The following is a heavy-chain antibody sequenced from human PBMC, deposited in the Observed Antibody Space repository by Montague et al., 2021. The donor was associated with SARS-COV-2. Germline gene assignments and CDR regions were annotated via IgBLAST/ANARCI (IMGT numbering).Heavy chain of an antibody. CDR3: ASHPVRQQLIT. Sequence: SETLSLTCAVSGASISNAFWWSWVRQPPGKGLEWIAEIHHSGGSNYNPSLASRVTISLDYSKNQLSLMLSSVTAADTAMYYCASHPVRQQLITWSQGTLVSVSS. CDR1: GASISNAFW. D-gene: IGHD6-13*01. J-gene: IGHJ4*02. CDR2: IHHSGGS. V-gene: IGHV4-4*02.